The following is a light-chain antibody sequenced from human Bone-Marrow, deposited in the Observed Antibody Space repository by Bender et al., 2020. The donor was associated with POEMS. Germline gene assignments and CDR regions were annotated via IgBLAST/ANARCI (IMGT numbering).Light chain of an antibody. Sequence: QLVLTQSPSASASLGASVKLTCSLSSGRNSFAIAWHQQQPEKGPRHLMNLNSDGSHSKGDGIPDRFSGSSSGAERYLIISSLQSEDEADYYCQTWGTGIPVFGGGTKLTVL. V-gene: IGLV4-69*01. CDR2: LNSDGSH. CDR3: QTWGTGIPV. J-gene: IGLJ3*02. CDR1: SGRNSFA.